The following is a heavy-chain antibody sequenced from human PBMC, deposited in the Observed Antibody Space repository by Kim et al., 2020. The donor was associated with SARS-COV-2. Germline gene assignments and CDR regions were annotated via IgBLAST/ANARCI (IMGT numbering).Heavy chain of an antibody. CDR2: IYYSGST. CDR1: GGSISSCDYY. D-gene: IGHD3-22*01. Sequence: SETLSLTCTVSGGSISSCDYYWSWLRQPPGKGLEWIGYIYYSGSTYYNPSLKSRVTISVDTSKNQFSLKLSSVTAADTAVYYCAREGVSHYYDSSGHFDYWGQGTLVTVSS. V-gene: IGHV4-30-4*01. J-gene: IGHJ4*02. CDR3: AREGVSHYYDSSGHFDY.